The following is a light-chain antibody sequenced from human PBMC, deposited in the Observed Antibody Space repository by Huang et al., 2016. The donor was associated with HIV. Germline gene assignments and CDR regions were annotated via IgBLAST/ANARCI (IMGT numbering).Light chain of an antibody. CDR3: QQYDNLPFT. V-gene: IGKV1-33*01. J-gene: IGKJ4*01. Sequence: DIQMTQSPSSLSAFVGDRVTITCQASQDISNYLNWYQQKPGKAPKLLIYDASNLETGVTSRFSGSGSGTDFTFTISSLQPEDIATYYCQQYDNLPFTFGGGTKVEIK. CDR1: QDISNY. CDR2: DAS.